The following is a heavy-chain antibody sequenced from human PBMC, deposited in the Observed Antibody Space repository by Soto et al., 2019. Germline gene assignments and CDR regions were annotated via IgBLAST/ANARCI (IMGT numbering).Heavy chain of an antibody. D-gene: IGHD6-13*01. CDR1: GFTFSSYG. J-gene: IGHJ4*02. CDR3: AGDLSLGRKQQRGGGDY. CDR2: IWYDGSNK. V-gene: IGHV3-33*01. Sequence: QVQLVESGGGVVQPGRSLRLSCAASGFTFSSYGMHWVRQAPGKGLEWVAVIWYDGSNKYYADSVKGRFTISRDNSKNTLYLQMNSLRAEDTAVYYCAGDLSLGRKQQRGGGDYWGQGTLVTVSS.